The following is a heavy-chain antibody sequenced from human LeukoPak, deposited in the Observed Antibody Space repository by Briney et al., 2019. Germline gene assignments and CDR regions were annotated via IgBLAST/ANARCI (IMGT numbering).Heavy chain of an antibody. CDR2: IIPIFGTA. V-gene: IGHV1-69*13. Sequence: SVKVSCKASGGTFISYAISWVRQAPGQGLEWMGGIIPIFGTANYAQKFQGRVTITADESTSTAYMELSSLRSEDTAVYYCARVPTGHIVVVTEYYFDYWGQGTLVTVSS. CDR1: GGTFISYA. D-gene: IGHD2-21*02. CDR3: ARVPTGHIVVVTEYYFDY. J-gene: IGHJ4*02.